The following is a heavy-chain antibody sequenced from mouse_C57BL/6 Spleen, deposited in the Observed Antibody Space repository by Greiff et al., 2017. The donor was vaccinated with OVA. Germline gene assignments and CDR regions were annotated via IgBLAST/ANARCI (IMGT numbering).Heavy chain of an antibody. D-gene: IGHD1-1*01. V-gene: IGHV1-82*01. Sequence: VKLQESGPELVKPGASVKISCKASGYAFSSSWMNWVKQRPGKGLEWIGRIYPGDGDTNYNGKFKGKATLTADKSSSTAYMQLSSLTSEDSAVYFCANIATVVAYEDYWGQGTSVTVSS. CDR1: GYAFSSSW. CDR2: IYPGDGDT. CDR3: ANIATVVAYEDY. J-gene: IGHJ4*01.